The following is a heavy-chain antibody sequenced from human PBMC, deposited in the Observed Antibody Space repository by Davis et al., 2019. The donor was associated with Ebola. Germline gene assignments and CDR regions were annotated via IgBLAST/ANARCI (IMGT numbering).Heavy chain of an antibody. CDR2: IKQDGSET. Sequence: GESLKISCAASGFTFSNYWMSWVRQAPGKGLEWVANIKQDGSETYYVDSVKGRFTISRDNAKNSLYLQMNSLRAEDAAVYYCASYYDTSGYLFGAFDIWGQGTMVTVSS. V-gene: IGHV3-7*01. CDR3: ASYYDTSGYLFGAFDI. J-gene: IGHJ3*02. D-gene: IGHD3-22*01. CDR1: GFTFSNYW.